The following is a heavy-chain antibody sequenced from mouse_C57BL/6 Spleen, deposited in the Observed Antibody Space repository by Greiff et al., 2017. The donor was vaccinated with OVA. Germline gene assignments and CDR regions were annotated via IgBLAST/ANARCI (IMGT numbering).Heavy chain of an antibody. D-gene: IGHD1-1*01. CDR3: ARPSLDYGSSYYAMDY. J-gene: IGHJ4*01. Sequence: VQLQQSGAELVKPGASVKLSCTASGFNIKDYYMHWVKQRTEQGLEWIGRIDPEDGVTKYAPKFQGKATITADTSSNTAYLQLSSLTSEDTAVYYCARPSLDYGSSYYAMDYWGQGTSVTVSS. CDR1: GFNIKDYY. V-gene: IGHV14-2*01. CDR2: IDPEDGVT.